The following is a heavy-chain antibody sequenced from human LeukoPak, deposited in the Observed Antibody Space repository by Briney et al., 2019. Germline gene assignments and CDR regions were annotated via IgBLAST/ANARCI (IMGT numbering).Heavy chain of an antibody. CDR1: GGSISSYY. CDR3: ARGSWATGDWFDP. J-gene: IGHJ5*02. V-gene: IGHV4-59*13. Sequence: SETLSLTCTVSGGSISSYYWSWIRQPPGKGLEWIGYIYYSGSTNYNPSPKSRVTISVDTSKNQFSLKLSSVTAADTAVYYCARGSWATGDWFDPWGQGTLVTVSS. D-gene: IGHD7-27*01. CDR2: IYYSGST.